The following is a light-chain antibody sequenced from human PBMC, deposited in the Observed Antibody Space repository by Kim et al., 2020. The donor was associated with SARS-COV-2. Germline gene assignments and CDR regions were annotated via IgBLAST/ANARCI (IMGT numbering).Light chain of an antibody. V-gene: IGKV3-11*01. CDR2: DAS. CDR3: QKRSKWPLT. J-gene: IGKJ4*01. Sequence: SLSPGERATLSCRASQSVSSYLAWYQQKPGQAPRVLIYDASNRATGIPARFSGSGSGTNFSLTISSLEPEDFAVYYCQKRSKWPLTFGGGTKLEI. CDR1: QSVSSY.